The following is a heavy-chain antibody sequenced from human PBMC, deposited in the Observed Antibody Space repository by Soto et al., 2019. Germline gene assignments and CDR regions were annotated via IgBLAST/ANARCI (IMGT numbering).Heavy chain of an antibody. D-gene: IGHD5-18*01. CDR2: ISFSSSYM. CDR1: GFIFNTYS. CDR3: GRDTLRYSDGQYDY. Sequence: GGSLRLSCAASGFIFNTYSMNWVRQPPGRGLEWVSSISFSSSYMYYADSVKGRFTISRDNSKNSLYLQMNSLRDEATAVYYCGRDTLRYSDGQYDYWGEGTLVTVSS. J-gene: IGHJ4*02. V-gene: IGHV3-21*01.